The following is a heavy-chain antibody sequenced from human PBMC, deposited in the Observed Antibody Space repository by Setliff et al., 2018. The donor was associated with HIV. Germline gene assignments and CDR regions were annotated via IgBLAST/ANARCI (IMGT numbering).Heavy chain of an antibody. CDR1: GYSISSGYY. CDR3: ARGKGGLVGPAEFDY. CDR2: IYHNGIT. D-gene: IGHD1-26*01. V-gene: IGHV4-38-2*01. J-gene: IGHJ4*02. Sequence: PSETLSLTCGVSGYSISSGYYWGWIRQPPGKGLEWIGSIYHNGITYYNPSLKTRVTISVDTSKNQFSLKLKSVTAADTAIYFCARGKGGLVGPAEFDYWGPGTLVTVSS.